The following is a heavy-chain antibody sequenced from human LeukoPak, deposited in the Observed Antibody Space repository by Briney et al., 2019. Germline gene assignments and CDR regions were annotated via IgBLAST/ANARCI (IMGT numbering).Heavy chain of an antibody. CDR1: GGSISSYY. CDR2: IYHSGST. J-gene: IGHJ2*01. Sequence: SETLSLTCTVSGGSISSYYWSWIRQPPGKGLEWIGSIYHSGSTYYNPSLKSRVTISVDTSKNQFSLKLSSVTAADTAVYYCARVYYSSSYDYWYFDLWGRGTLVTVSS. V-gene: IGHV4-59*01. D-gene: IGHD6-13*01. CDR3: ARVYYSSSYDYWYFDL.